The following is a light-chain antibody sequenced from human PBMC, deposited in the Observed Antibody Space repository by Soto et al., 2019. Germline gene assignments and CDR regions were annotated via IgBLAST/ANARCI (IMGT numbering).Light chain of an antibody. CDR2: EVS. CDR1: GSDVGGSKF. CDR3: SSYAGSYTYV. J-gene: IGLJ1*01. Sequence: QSVLAQPASVSGSPGQSTTISCTGTGSDVGGSKFVSWYQHHPGKAPKLLISEVSHRPSGVSIRFSGSKSDNTASLTISGLQAEDEADYYCSSYAGSYTYVFGTGTKV. V-gene: IGLV2-14*01.